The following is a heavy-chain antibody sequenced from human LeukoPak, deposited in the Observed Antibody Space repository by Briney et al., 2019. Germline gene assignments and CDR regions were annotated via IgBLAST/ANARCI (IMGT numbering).Heavy chain of an antibody. Sequence: GGSLRLSCAASGFTFSSYGMHWVRQAPGKGLEWVAVIWYDGSNKYYADSVKGRFTISRDNSKNTLYLQMNSLRAEDTAIYYCAREPSEYSTNWPNYFDYWGQGTLVTVSS. CDR3: AREPSEYSTNWPNYFDY. J-gene: IGHJ4*02. CDR1: GFTFSSYG. D-gene: IGHD6-13*01. CDR2: IWYDGSNK. V-gene: IGHV3-33*01.